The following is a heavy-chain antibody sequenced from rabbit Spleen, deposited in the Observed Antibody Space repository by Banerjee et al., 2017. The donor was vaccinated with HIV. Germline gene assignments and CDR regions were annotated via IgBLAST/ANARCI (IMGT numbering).Heavy chain of an antibody. J-gene: IGHJ4*01. CDR1: GFSFSSNYW. CDR3: ARDLVAVIGWNFNL. D-gene: IGHD1-1*01. Sequence: QSLEESGGGLVKPGASLTLTCTASGFSFSSNYWICWVRQAPGKGLEWIACIHGVTGKALYASWAKGRFTMSRTSSTTVTLQMTSLTAADTATYFCARDLVAVIGWNFNLWGPGTLVTVS. V-gene: IGHV1S40*01. CDR2: IHGVTGKA.